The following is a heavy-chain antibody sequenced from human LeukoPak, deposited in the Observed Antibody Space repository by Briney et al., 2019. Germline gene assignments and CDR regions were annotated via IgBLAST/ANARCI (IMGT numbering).Heavy chain of an antibody. CDR1: GFTFSSYA. D-gene: IGHD1-26*01. CDR2: ISGSGGST. Sequence: RPGGSLRLSCAASGFTFSSYAMSWVRQAPGKELEWVSAISGSGGSTYYADSVKGRFTISRDNAKNSLYLQMNSLRAEDTALYYCARDRSRGSYSPWGQGTLVTVSS. V-gene: IGHV3-23*01. CDR3: ARDRSRGSYSP. J-gene: IGHJ5*02.